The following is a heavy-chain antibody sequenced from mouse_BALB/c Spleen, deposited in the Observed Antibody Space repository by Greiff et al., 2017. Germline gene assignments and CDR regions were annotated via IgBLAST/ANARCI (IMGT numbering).Heavy chain of an antibody. V-gene: IGHV5-6*01. CDR1: GFTFSSYG. Sequence: EVHLVESGGDLVKPGGSLKLSCAASGFTFSSYGMSWVRQTPDKRLEWVATISSGGSYTYYPDSVKGRFTISRDNAKNTLYLQMSSLKSEDTAMYYCARRDYEFAYWGQGTLVTVSA. CDR3: ARRDYEFAY. J-gene: IGHJ3*01. D-gene: IGHD1-1*01. CDR2: ISSGGSYT.